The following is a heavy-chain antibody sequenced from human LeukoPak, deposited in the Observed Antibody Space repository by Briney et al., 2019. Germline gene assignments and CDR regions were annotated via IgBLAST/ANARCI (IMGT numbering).Heavy chain of an antibody. J-gene: IGHJ4*02. Sequence: PSETLSLTCAVSGGSISSSNWWSWVRQPQGKGLEWIGDIYHSGSTNYNPSLKSRVTISVDKSKNQFSLKLSSVTAADTAVYYCARRAGAYSHPYDYWGQGTLVTVSS. CDR1: GGSISSSNW. CDR2: IYHSGST. V-gene: IGHV4-4*02. D-gene: IGHD4/OR15-4a*01. CDR3: ARRAGAYSHPYDY.